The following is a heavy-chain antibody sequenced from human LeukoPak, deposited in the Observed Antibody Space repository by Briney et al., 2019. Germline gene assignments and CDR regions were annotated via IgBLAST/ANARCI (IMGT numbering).Heavy chain of an antibody. CDR1: GFTFSSYA. V-gene: IGHV3-23*01. J-gene: IGHJ4*02. Sequence: GGSLRLSCAASGFTFSSYAMSWVRQAPGKGLEWVSGISGSGGSTYYADSVKGRFTISRGNSKNTLYLQMNSLRAEDTAVYYCASYIAAAGRGFDYWGQGTLVTVSS. D-gene: IGHD6-13*01. CDR3: ASYIAAAGRGFDY. CDR2: ISGSGGST.